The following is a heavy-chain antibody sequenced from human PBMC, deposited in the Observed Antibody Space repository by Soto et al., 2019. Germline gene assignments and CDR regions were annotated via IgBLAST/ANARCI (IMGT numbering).Heavy chain of an antibody. Sequence: PSETLSLTCTVSGGSISSDYWNWIRQPPGKGLEWIGYIYYSGITNYNPSLKSRVTISVGTSKNQFSLKLTSVTAADTAVYYCARGHDNYFDYWGQGTLVTVSS. CDR1: GGSISSDY. J-gene: IGHJ4*02. V-gene: IGHV4-59*01. CDR2: IYYSGIT. CDR3: ARGHDNYFDY. D-gene: IGHD3-9*01.